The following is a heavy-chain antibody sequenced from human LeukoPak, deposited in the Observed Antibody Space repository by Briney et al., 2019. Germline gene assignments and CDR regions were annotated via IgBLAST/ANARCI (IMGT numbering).Heavy chain of an antibody. D-gene: IGHD2-2*01. CDR3: ARDGVYCSSTSCYGNRFDP. CDR2: IYYSGST. V-gene: IGHV4-59*01. J-gene: IGHJ5*02. Sequence: SETLSLTCTVSGGSISSYYWSWIRQPPGKGLEWIGYIYYSGSTNYNPSLKSRVTISVDTSKNQFSLKLSSVTAADTAVYYCARDGVYCSSTSCYGNRFDPWGQGTLVTVSS. CDR1: GGSISSYY.